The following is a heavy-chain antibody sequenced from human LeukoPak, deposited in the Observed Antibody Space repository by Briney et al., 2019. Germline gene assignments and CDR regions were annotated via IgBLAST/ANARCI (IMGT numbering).Heavy chain of an antibody. CDR3: ARDTASYCDY. V-gene: IGHV4-38-2*02. CDR2: IFESGST. J-gene: IGHJ4*02. Sequence: SETLSLTCTVSGYSISSGNYWGWIRQPPGKGLEWIGSIFESGSTYYNPSLKSRVTISVDTSKNQFSLKLSSVTAADTAVYYCARDTASYCDYWGQGTLVTVSS. CDR1: GYSISSGNY. D-gene: IGHD2-15*01.